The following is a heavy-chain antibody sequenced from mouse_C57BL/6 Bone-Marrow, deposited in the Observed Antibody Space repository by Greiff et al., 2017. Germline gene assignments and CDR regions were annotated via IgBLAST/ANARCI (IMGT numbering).Heavy chain of an antibody. CDR3: ARNLIYYYGSSYFYWYFDV. Sequence: VQLQQSGPGLVQPSQSLSITCTVSGFSLTSYGVHWVRQSPGKGLEWLGVIWSGGSTDYNAAFIYRLSISKDNYKSQVFFKMNSLQADDTAIYYCARNLIYYYGSSYFYWYFDVWGTGTTVTVSS. CDR2: IWSGGST. D-gene: IGHD1-1*01. CDR1: GFSLTSYG. V-gene: IGHV2-2*01. J-gene: IGHJ1*03.